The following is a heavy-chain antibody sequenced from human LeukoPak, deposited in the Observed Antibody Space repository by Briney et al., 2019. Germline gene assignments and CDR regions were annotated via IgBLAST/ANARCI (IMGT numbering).Heavy chain of an antibody. CDR3: IGGLHSSGYYSYIRNSGAFDI. D-gene: IGHD3-22*01. V-gene: IGHV3-30-3*01. CDR2: ISFDGSDK. J-gene: IGHJ3*02. Sequence: PGRSLRLSCAAFGFTFSSYAMHWVRQAPGKGLEWVSVISFDGSDKYYADSVKGRFTISRDNSKNTLYLQMNSLRAEDTAVYYCIGGLHSSGYYSYIRNSGAFDIWGQGTMVTVSS. CDR1: GFTFSSYA.